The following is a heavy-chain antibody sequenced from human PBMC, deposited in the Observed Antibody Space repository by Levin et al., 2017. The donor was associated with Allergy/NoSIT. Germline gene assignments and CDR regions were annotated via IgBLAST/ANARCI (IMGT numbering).Heavy chain of an antibody. J-gene: IGHJ4*02. CDR3: ARAPYNYDSSGSLFDY. CDR1: GYTFTGYY. Sequence: ASVKVSCKASGYTFTGYYMHWVRQAPGQGLEWMGRINPNSGGTNYAQKFRDRVTMTRDTSISTAYMELSRLRSDDTAVYYCARAPYNYDSSGSLFDYWGQGTLVTVSS. D-gene: IGHD3-22*01. CDR2: INPNSGGT. V-gene: IGHV1-2*06.